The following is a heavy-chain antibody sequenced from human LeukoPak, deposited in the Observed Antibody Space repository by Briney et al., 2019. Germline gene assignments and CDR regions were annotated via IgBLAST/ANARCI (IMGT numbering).Heavy chain of an antibody. V-gene: IGHV3-21*01. Sequence: GGSLRLSCAASGFTFSSYSMNWVRQAPGKGLEWVSSISSSSSYIYYADSVKGRFTISRDNAKNSLYLQMNSLRAEDTAVYYCARGVELTGYSDYWGRGTLVTVSS. CDR3: ARGVELTGYSDY. CDR2: ISSSSSYI. J-gene: IGHJ4*02. CDR1: GFTFSSYS. D-gene: IGHD3-9*01.